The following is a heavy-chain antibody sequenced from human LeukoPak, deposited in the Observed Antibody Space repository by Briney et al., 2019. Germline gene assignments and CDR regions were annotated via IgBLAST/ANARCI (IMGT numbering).Heavy chain of an antibody. D-gene: IGHD2-15*01. Sequence: AAVKVSCKVSGDTLSELPMHRVRQAPGKGLEWMGGFDPEKSETIYPQKLRGRVSMTEETSTGTASMELSSLTSEDTAVYFCATGNSLGYCKGGRCFNYWGQGTQVIVSS. CDR1: GDTLSELP. V-gene: IGHV1-24*01. CDR2: FDPEKSET. J-gene: IGHJ4*02. CDR3: ATGNSLGYCKGGRCFNY.